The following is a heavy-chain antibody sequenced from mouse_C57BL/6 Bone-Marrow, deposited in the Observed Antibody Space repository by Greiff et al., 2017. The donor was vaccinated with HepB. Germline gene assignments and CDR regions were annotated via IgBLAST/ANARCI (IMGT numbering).Heavy chain of an antibody. D-gene: IGHD2-2*01. CDR1: GYSITSGYY. CDR2: ISYDGSN. J-gene: IGHJ2*01. Sequence: EVQRVESGPGLVKPSQSLSLTCSVTGYSITSGYYWNWIRQFPGNKLEWMGYISYDGSNNYNPSLKNRISITRDTSKNQFFLKLNSVTTEDTATYYCARDGYYLDYWGQGTTLTVSS. V-gene: IGHV3-6*01. CDR3: ARDGYYLDY.